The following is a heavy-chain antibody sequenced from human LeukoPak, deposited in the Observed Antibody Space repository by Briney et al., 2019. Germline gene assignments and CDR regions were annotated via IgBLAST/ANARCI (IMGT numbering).Heavy chain of an antibody. J-gene: IGHJ4*02. D-gene: IGHD3-16*01. CDR2: INSDGSST. V-gene: IGHV3-74*01. Sequence: PGGSLRLSCAVSGLTFSRYCMHWVRHAPRKGLVWVSRINSDGSSTSYADSAKRRFAISRENAKNTLYPQINSLRAEDAAVFYCATQGRVHVYGYWGQGTLVTVSS. CDR1: GLTFSRYC. CDR3: ATQGRVHVYGY.